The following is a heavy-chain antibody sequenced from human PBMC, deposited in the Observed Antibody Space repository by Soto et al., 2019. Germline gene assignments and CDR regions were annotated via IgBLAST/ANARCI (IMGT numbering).Heavy chain of an antibody. CDR1: GFTFSSYA. J-gene: IGHJ4*02. CDR3: ARGGWSYYDSSGYYYFDY. Sequence: QVQLVESGGGVVQPGRSLRLSCAASGFTFSSYAMHWVRQAPGKGLEWVAVISYDGSNKYYADSVKGRFTISRDNSKNTLYRQMNSLRAEDTAVYYCARGGWSYYDSSGYYYFDYWGQGTLVTVSS. CDR2: ISYDGSNK. V-gene: IGHV3-30-3*01. D-gene: IGHD3-22*01.